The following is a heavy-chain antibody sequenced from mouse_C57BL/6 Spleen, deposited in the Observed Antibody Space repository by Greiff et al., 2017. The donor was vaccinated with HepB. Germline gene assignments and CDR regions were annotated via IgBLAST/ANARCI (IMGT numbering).Heavy chain of an antibody. D-gene: IGHD1-1*01. J-gene: IGHJ1*03. V-gene: IGHV1-80*01. CDR3: ARGGLGTVVDWYFDV. CDR1: GYAFSSYW. CDR2: IYPGDGDT. Sequence: QVQLQQSGAELVKPGASVKISCKASGYAFSSYWMNWVKQRPGKGLEWIGQIYPGDGDTNYNGKFKGKATLTADKSSSTAYMQLSSLTSEDSAVYFCARGGLGTVVDWYFDVWGTGTTVTVSS.